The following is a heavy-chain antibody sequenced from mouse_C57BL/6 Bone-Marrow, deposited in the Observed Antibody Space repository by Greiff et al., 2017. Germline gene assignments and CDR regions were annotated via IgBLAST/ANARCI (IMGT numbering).Heavy chain of an antibody. CDR3: ARNGDSSGSAWFAY. V-gene: IGHV1-64*01. J-gene: IGHJ3*01. CDR2: IHPNSGST. Sequence: VQLQQPGAELVKPGASVKLSCKASGYTFTSYWMHWVKQRPGQGLEWIGMIHPNSGSTNYNEKFKSKATLTVDKSSSTAYMQLSSLTSEDSAVYYCARNGDSSGSAWFAYWGQGTLVTVSA. D-gene: IGHD3-2*02. CDR1: GYTFTSYW.